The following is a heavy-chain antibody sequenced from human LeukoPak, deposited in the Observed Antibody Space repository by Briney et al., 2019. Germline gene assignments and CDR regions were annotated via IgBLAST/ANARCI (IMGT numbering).Heavy chain of an antibody. D-gene: IGHD1/OR15-1a*01. CDR2: ISYDGSNK. V-gene: IGHV3-30-3*01. CDR3: AKDMDRGTGTFDY. CDR1: GFTFSSYA. J-gene: IGHJ4*02. Sequence: PGGSLRLSCAASGFTFSSYAMHWVRQAPGKGLEWVAVISYDGSNKYYADSVKGRFTISRDNSKNTLYLQMNSLRAEDTAVYYCAKDMDRGTGTFDYWGQGTLVTVSS.